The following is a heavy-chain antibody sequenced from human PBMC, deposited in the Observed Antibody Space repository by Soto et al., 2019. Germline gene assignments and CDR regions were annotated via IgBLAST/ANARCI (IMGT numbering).Heavy chain of an antibody. V-gene: IGHV4-34*01. CDR1: GGSFSGYY. CDR2: INHSGST. J-gene: IGHJ6*02. CDR3: ASAGYCSGGSCYPWYYYYYYGMDV. Sequence: SETLSLTCAVYGGSFSGYYWSWIRQPPGKGLEWIGEINHSGSTNYNPSLKSRVTISVDTSKNQFSLKLSSVTAADTAVYYCASAGYCSGGSCYPWYYYYYYGMDVWGQGTTVTVSS. D-gene: IGHD2-15*01.